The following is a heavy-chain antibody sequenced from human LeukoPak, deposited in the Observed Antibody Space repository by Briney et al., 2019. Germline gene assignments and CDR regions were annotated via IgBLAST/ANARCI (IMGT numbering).Heavy chain of an antibody. V-gene: IGHV1-2*02. CDR2: INPNSGDR. J-gene: IGHJ4*02. Sequence: ASVKLTCKASGYTFTGYYMHWMRQAPGQGLEWMGWINPNSGDRNYAQKFEGRVIRTRDTCISTAYIELSRVRSDDTAVYCCASFSGYDFWSGYLFDYWGQGTLVTVSS. CDR1: GYTFTGYY. D-gene: IGHD3-3*01. CDR3: ASFSGYDFWSGYLFDY.